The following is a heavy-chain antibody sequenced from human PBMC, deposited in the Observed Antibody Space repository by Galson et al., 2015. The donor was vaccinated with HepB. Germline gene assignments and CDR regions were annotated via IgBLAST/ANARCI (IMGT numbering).Heavy chain of an antibody. Sequence: SLRLSCAASGFTFSSYSMHWVRQAPGKGLEYVSTISNNGGSTYYADSVRGRFTISRDNSQNTLYLQMSSLRAEDTAVYYCARGDRVYGYYLFEYFQHWGQGTLVTVSS. D-gene: IGHD3-22*01. CDR1: GFTFSSYS. J-gene: IGHJ1*01. CDR2: ISNNGGST. V-gene: IGHV3-64D*06. CDR3: ARGDRVYGYYLFEYFQH.